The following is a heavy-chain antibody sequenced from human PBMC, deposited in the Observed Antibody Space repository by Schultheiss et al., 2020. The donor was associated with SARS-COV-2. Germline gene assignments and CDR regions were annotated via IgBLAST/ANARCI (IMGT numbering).Heavy chain of an antibody. CDR3: AREVGATVVSWFDP. V-gene: IGHV3-64*04. CDR2: ISSNGGST. Sequence: GGSLRLSCSASGFTFSSYAMHWVRQAPGKGLEYVSAISSNGGSTYYADSVKGRFTISRDNSKNTLYLQMNSLRAEDTAVYYCAREVGATVVSWFDPWGQGTLVTVSS. J-gene: IGHJ5*02. D-gene: IGHD1-26*01. CDR1: GFTFSSYA.